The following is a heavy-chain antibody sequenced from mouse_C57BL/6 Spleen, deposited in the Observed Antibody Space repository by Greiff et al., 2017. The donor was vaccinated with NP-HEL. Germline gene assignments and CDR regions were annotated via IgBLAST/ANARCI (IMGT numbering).Heavy chain of an antibody. CDR1: GYTFTSYW. D-gene: IGHD4-1*02. J-gene: IGHJ3*01. V-gene: IGHV1-55*01. CDR2: IYPGSGST. CDR3: ARSTGTEFAY. Sequence: QVQLQQPGAELVKPGASVTMSCKASGYTFTSYWITWVKQRPGQGLEWIGDIYPGSGSTNYNEKFKSKATLTVDTSSSTAYLQLSSLTSEDSAVYYCARSTGTEFAYWGQGTLVTVSA.